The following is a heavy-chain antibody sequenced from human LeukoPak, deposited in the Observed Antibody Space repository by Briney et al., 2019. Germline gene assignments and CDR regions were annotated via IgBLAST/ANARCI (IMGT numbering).Heavy chain of an antibody. J-gene: IGHJ4*02. CDR3: ARARSSSWYADFDY. CDR2: INHSGST. Sequence: SQTLSLTCAVSGGSISSGGYSWSWIRQPPGKGLEWIGEINHSGSTNYNPSLKSRVTISVDTSKNQFSLKLSSVTAADMAVYYCARARSSSWYADFDYWGQGTLVTVSS. V-gene: IGHV4-30-2*01. CDR1: GGSISSGGYS. D-gene: IGHD6-13*01.